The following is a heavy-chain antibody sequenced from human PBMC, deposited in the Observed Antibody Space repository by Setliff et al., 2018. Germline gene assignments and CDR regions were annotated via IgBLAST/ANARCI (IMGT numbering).Heavy chain of an antibody. CDR2: ISGYNGNT. J-gene: IGHJ6*02. CDR1: GYTFTSYG. CDR3: SRFGLYYEAVYGGGDYYYYGMDV. Sequence: ASVKVSCKASGYTFTSYGFSWVRQAPGQGLEWIGWISGYNGNTNYAQKVQGRVTMTTDTSTGTIYMELRSLRADDTAVYYCSRFGLYYEAVYGGGDYYYYGMDVWGQGTTVTVSS. V-gene: IGHV1-18*01. D-gene: IGHD3-16*01.